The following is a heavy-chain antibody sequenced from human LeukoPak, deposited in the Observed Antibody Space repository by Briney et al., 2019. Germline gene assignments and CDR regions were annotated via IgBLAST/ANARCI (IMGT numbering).Heavy chain of an antibody. CDR3: ARGARTDGAGSYCSY. V-gene: IGHV4-34*01. D-gene: IGHD3-10*01. CDR2: INHSGST. CDR1: GGSFSGYY. J-gene: IGHJ4*02. Sequence: PSETLSLTCAVYGGSFSGYYWSWIRQPPGKGLEWMGEINHSGSTNYNPSLKSRVTISVDTSKNQFALKRSSVTAADTAVYYCARGARTDGAGSYCSYWGEGTLLTVSS.